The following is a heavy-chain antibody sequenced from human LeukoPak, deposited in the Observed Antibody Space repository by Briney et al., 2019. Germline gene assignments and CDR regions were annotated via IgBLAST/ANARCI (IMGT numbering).Heavy chain of an antibody. V-gene: IGHV1-2*02. CDR1: GYTFTGYY. D-gene: IGHD6-19*01. CDR2: INPNSGGT. CDR3: ARSDSSGWYVVGNFDY. Sequence: ASVKVSCKASGYTFTGYYMHWVRQAPGQGLEWMGWINPNSGGTNYAQKFQGRVTMTRDTSISTAYMELSRLRSDDTAVYYCARSDSSGWYVVGNFDYWGQGTLVTVSS. J-gene: IGHJ4*02.